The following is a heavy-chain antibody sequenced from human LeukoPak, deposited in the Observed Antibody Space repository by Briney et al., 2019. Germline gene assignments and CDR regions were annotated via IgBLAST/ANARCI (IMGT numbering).Heavy chain of an antibody. J-gene: IGHJ4*02. CDR1: GFTFDDFA. V-gene: IGHV3-9*03. D-gene: IGHD3-3*01. CDR2: NRWNSGSI. Sequence: GGSLRLSCAASGFTFDDFAMHWVRPDPGKGLGWVSGNRWNSGSIGYADSVKGRFTISRDNAKNSLYLQMNSLRAEDMALYYCAKDGYFGSGYFDYWGQGTLVTVSS. CDR3: AKDGYFGSGYFDY.